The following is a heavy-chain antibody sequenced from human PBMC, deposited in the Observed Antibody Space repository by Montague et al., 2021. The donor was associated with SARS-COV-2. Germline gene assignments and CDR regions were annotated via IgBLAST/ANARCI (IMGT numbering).Heavy chain of an antibody. Sequence: SETLSLTCSVSGGSFDSDNFFWGWIRQPPGKRLEWIGVISNSGRTFDNPSLKSRVTISVHTSRNQLSLNVKSVTAADTAVYYCARHRRYDVVTYYPDFWGQGILVTVSS. V-gene: IGHV4-39*01. CDR1: GGSFDSDNFF. CDR2: ISNSGRT. CDR3: ARHRRYDVVTYYPDF. D-gene: IGHD3-9*01. J-gene: IGHJ4*02.